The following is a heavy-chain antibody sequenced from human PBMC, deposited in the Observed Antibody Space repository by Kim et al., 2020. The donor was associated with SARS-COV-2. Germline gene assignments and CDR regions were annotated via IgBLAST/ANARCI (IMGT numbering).Heavy chain of an antibody. Sequence: GGSLRLSCAASGFTFSSYAMSWVRQAPGKGLEWVSAISGSGGSTYYADSVKGRFTISRDNSKNTLYLQMNSLRAEDTAVYYCASWGIQLWFGPDAFDIWGQGTMVTVSS. J-gene: IGHJ3*02. CDR1: GFTFSSYA. CDR3: ASWGIQLWFGPDAFDI. D-gene: IGHD5-18*01. V-gene: IGHV3-23*01. CDR2: ISGSGGST.